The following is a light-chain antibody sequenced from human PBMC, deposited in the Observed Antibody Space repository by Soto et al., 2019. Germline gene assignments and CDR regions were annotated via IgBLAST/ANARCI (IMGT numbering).Light chain of an antibody. V-gene: IGLV2-14*01. CDR3: SSYTSSSTLLYV. J-gene: IGLJ1*01. CDR1: SSDVGGYNY. CDR2: DVS. Sequence: QSALTQPASVSGSPGQSITISCTGTSSDVGGYNYVSWYQQHPGKAPKLMIYDVSNRPSGVSNRFSGSKSGNTASLTISGLQAEDEADYYCSSYTSSSTLLYVFGTGTQLTDL.